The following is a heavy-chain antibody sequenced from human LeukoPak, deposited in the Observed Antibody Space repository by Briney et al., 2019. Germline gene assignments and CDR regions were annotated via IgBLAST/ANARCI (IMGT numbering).Heavy chain of an antibody. CDR1: VGSISSYY. D-gene: IGHD6-13*01. CDR2: IYTSGST. CDR3: ARGISSSWLPKGYIDYFDY. V-gene: IGHV4-4*07. Sequence: SETLSLTCTVSVGSISSYYWSWIRQPAGKGLEWIGRIYTSGSTNYNPSLTSRVTMSVDTSKNQFSLKLSSVTAADTAVYYWARGISSSWLPKGYIDYFDYWGQGTLVTVSS. J-gene: IGHJ4*02.